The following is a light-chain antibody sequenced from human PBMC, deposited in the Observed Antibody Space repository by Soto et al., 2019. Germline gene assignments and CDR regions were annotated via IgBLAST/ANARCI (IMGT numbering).Light chain of an antibody. Sequence: EILLTQSPSTLSLSPGEGVTLSCRASQSVTVNSLAWYLQKPGQAPRLLIYAASTRATAVPDRFTGSGSGTDFAITISRLEPEDFGVYYCQQYGDSPLTFGPGTKVDLK. V-gene: IGKV3-20*01. CDR2: AAS. CDR1: QSVTVNS. J-gene: IGKJ3*01. CDR3: QQYGDSPLT.